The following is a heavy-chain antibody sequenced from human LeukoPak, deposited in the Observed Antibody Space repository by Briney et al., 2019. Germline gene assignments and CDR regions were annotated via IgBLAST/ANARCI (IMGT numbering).Heavy chain of an antibody. CDR2: ISGSGGNT. J-gene: IGHJ4*02. V-gene: IGHV3-23*01. CDR1: GFTFSSYA. D-gene: IGHD1-14*01. Sequence: GGSLRLSCAASGFTFSSYAMSWVRQAPGKGLEWVSAISGSGGNTYYADSVKGRFTISRDNSKNTLYLQMNSLRAEDTAVYYCATIPYPEIFDYWGQGTLVAVSS. CDR3: ATIPYPEIFDY.